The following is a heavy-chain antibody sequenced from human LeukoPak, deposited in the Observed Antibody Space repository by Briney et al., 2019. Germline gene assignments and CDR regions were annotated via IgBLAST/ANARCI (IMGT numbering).Heavy chain of an antibody. D-gene: IGHD3-10*01. V-gene: IGHV3-23*01. CDR1: GFTFNNYA. CDR2: ITDSGGGT. Sequence: GGSLRLPCAASGFTFNNYAMSWVRQAPGKGLEWVSAITDSGGGTYHADSVKGRFTISRDNSMITLYLQMNSLRAEDMAVYYCAKGSRSSRPYYFDFWGRGTLVTVSS. J-gene: IGHJ4*02. CDR3: AKGSRSSRPYYFDF.